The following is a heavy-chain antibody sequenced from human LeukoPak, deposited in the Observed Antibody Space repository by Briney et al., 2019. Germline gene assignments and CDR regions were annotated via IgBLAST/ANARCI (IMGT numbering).Heavy chain of an antibody. J-gene: IGHJ4*02. CDR1: GFTFSSYS. Sequence: PGGSLRLSCAASGFTFSSYSMNWVRQAPGKGLEWVSYISSSGSTIYYADSVKGRFTISRDNAKNSLYLQMNSLRAEDTAVYYCARDIPGGLGDSSGSDYWGQGTLVTVSS. D-gene: IGHD3-22*01. CDR2: ISSSGSTI. V-gene: IGHV3-48*04. CDR3: ARDIPGGLGDSSGSDY.